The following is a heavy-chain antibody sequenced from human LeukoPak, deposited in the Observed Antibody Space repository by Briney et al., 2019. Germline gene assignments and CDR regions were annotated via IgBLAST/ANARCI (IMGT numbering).Heavy chain of an antibody. J-gene: IGHJ6*02. Sequence: PSETLSLTCTVSGGSISNYYWSWIRQPPGKGLEWIGYISDSGSTTHNPSLKSRVTMSVDSSKNQFSLKLSSLTATDTAVYYCARQGAVAGTCYYYALDVWGQGTTVTVSS. CDR2: ISDSGST. V-gene: IGHV4-59*08. CDR1: GGSISNYY. CDR3: ARQGAVAGTCYYYALDV. D-gene: IGHD6-19*01.